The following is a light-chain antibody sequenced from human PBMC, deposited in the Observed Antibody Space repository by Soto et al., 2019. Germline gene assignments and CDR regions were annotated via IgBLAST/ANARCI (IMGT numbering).Light chain of an antibody. CDR1: QSVSNN. Sequence: EIVLTQSPATLSVSPGERATLSCRASQSVSNNLAWYQQKPGQAPRLLIYGASTRATGIPARFSGSGSGTEFTLTIGSLQSEDFAVYYCQQYNNWPRTFGQGTKVDIK. V-gene: IGKV3-15*01. CDR3: QQYNNWPRT. CDR2: GAS. J-gene: IGKJ1*01.